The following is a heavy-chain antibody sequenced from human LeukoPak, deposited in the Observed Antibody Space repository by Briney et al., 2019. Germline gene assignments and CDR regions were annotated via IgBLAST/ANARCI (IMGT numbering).Heavy chain of an antibody. V-gene: IGHV4-59*01. Sequence: SETLSLTCTVSGGSISSYYWSRIRQPPGKGLEWIGYIYYSGSTNYNPSLKSRVTISVDTSKNQFSLKLSSVTAADTAVYYCAREYYDYVWGSYRAFDYWGQGTLVTVSS. CDR3: AREYYDYVWGSYRAFDY. CDR1: GGSISSYY. D-gene: IGHD3-16*02. CDR2: IYYSGST. J-gene: IGHJ4*02.